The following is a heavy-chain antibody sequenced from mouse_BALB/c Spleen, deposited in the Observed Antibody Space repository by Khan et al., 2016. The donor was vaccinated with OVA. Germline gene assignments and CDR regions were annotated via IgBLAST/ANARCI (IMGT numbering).Heavy chain of an antibody. Sequence: QVQLQQPGAELVKAGASVKMSCKASGYTFTSYWMHWVKQRLGPGLEWFAETNPTNGRTYYNEKFKSKATLTVDKSSSTAYMLLSGPTFEDSAVYYCARIKKIVATYFDYWGQGTTLTVSS. D-gene: IGHD1-1*01. CDR2: TNPTNGRT. J-gene: IGHJ2*01. V-gene: IGHV1S81*02. CDR3: ARIKKIVATYFDY. CDR1: GYTFTSYW.